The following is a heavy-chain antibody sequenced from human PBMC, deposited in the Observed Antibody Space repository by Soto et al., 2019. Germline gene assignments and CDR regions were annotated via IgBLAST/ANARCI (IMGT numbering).Heavy chain of an antibody. CDR1: GVTLSSYE. Sequence: EVQLVESGGGLVQPGGSLRLSCAVFGVTLSSYEMNWVRQAPGKGLEWVSYINKNGGTVSYADSVKGRFTISRDNAENSLHLQMNSRRAEDTAVYYCATGGWYYFDYWGQGALVTVSS. V-gene: IGHV3-48*03. CDR2: INKNGGTV. D-gene: IGHD2-15*01. CDR3: ATGGWYYFDY. J-gene: IGHJ4*02.